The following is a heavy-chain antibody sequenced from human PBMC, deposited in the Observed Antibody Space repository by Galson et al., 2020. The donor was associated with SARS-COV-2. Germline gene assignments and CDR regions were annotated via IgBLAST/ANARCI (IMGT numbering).Heavy chain of an antibody. D-gene: IGHD2-2*01. CDR3: ARVVVPAAMSYYYYGMDV. J-gene: IGHJ6*02. V-gene: IGHV3-30*04. CDR1: GFTFSSYA. Sequence: GGPLRLSCAASGFTFSSYAMPWVRQAPGKGLEWVAVISYDGSNKYYADSVKGRFTIYRDNSKNTLYLQMNSLRAEDTAVYYCARVVVPAAMSYYYYGMDVWGQGTTVTVSS. CDR2: ISYDGSNK.